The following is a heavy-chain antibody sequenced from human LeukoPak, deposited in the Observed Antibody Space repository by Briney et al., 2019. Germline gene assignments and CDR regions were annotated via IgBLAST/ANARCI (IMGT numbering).Heavy chain of an antibody. CDR2: IYYSGST. CDR3: ARVYGSGNDY. J-gene: IGHJ4*02. CDR1: GGSISSYY. D-gene: IGHD3-10*01. V-gene: IGHV4-59*01. Sequence: SETLSLTCTVSGGSISSYYWSWIRQPPGKGLEWIGYIYYSGSTNYNPSLKGRVTISVDTSKDQFSLELSSVTAADTAVYYCARVYGSGNDYWGQGTLVTVSS.